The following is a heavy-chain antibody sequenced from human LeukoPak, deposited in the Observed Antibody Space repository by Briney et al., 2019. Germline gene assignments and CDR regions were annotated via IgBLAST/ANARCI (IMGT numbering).Heavy chain of an antibody. CDR3: ARLLVSGRYYEAADY. D-gene: IGHD1-26*01. CDR1: GYSFTSYW. CDR2: IYPDDSDT. Sequence: GESLKSSCKGSGYSFTSYWIGWVRQMPGKGLEWMGIIYPDDSDTRKSPTFQGQVTISADKSISTAYLQWSSLKASDTAMYYCARLLVSGRYYEAADYWGQGTLVTVSS. V-gene: IGHV5-51*01. J-gene: IGHJ4*02.